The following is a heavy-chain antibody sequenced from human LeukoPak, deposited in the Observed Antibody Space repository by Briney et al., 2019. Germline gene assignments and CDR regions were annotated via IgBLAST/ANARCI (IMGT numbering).Heavy chain of an antibody. V-gene: IGHV1-18*01. J-gene: IGHJ3*02. CDR1: GYTFTSYG. CDR3: AGDRGSWYREAFDI. D-gene: IGHD6-13*01. Sequence: ASVKVSCKASGYTFTSYGISWVRQAPGQGLERMGWISAYNGNTNYAQKLQGRVTMTTDTSTSTAYMELRSLRSDDTAVYYCAGDRGSWYREAFDIWGQGTMVTVSS. CDR2: ISAYNGNT.